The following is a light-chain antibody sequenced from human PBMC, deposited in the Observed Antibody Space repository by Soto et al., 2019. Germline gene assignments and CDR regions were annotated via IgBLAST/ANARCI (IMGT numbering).Light chain of an antibody. J-gene: IGKJ1*01. CDR2: AAS. CDR1: QNIRTW. Sequence: EIQMTQSPSTLSASVGDRVTITCRASQNIRTWLAWYQHTPGKAPNLLIYAASSLESGVPSRFSGSGSATEFTLTISSLQPDDFATYYCQQYYSHSTFGQGTKVDI. V-gene: IGKV1-5*03. CDR3: QQYYSHST.